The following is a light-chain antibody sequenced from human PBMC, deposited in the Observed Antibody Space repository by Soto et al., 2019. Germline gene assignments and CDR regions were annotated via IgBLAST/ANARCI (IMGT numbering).Light chain of an antibody. CDR1: SSNIGSKT. J-gene: IGLJ1*01. Sequence: QSVLTQPPSASGTPGQRVTISCSGSSSNIGSKTVNWYQQLPGMAPKLLIYSNYQRPSGVPDRFSGSKSGTSASLAISGLQSEEEADYYCSAWDASLNGYVFGTGTKVTVL. CDR2: SNY. CDR3: SAWDASLNGYV. V-gene: IGLV1-44*01.